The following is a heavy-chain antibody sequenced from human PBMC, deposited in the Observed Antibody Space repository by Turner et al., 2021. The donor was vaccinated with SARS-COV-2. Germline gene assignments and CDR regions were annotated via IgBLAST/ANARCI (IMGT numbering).Heavy chain of an antibody. J-gene: IGHJ3*02. CDR1: GFTFSSYE. V-gene: IGHV3-48*03. CDR2: ISRSGSTI. CDR3: AKVRRFAFDI. Sequence: EVQLVESGGGLVQPGGSLRLSCAASGFTFSSYEMNRVRQAPGKGLEWVSYISRSGSTIYYADSVKGRFTISRDNAKNSLYLQMNSLRAEDTALYYCAKVRRFAFDIWGQGTMVTVSS.